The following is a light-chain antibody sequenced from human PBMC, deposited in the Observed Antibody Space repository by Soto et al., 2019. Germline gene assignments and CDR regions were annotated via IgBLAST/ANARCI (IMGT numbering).Light chain of an antibody. V-gene: IGKV3-20*01. CDR3: QQYVTSPPRYT. J-gene: IGKJ2*01. CDR1: QSVSSRY. Sequence: EIVLTQSPGTLSLSPGERATLSCRASQSVSSRYLAWYQQKPGQAPRLLIYDVSNRATGIPDRFSGSVSGTDFTLTISRLEPEDFAVYYCQQYVTSPPRYTFGQGTKLEIK. CDR2: DVS.